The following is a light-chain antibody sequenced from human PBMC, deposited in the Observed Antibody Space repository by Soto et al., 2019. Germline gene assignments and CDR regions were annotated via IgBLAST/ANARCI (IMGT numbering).Light chain of an antibody. CDR2: GAS. J-gene: IGKJ1*01. CDR3: QHYNSWPRT. CDR1: QSVSSN. V-gene: IGKV3-15*01. Sequence: EIVMTQSPATLSVSPGERATLSCRASQSVSSNLAWYQHKPGQAPRLLIYGASTRATNSPARFSGSGSGTEFTLTISSLQSEDFAVYYCQHYNSWPRTFGQGTKVDVK.